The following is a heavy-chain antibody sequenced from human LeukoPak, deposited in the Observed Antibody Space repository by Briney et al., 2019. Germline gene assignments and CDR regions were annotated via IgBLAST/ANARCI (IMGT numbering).Heavy chain of an antibody. CDR1: GGSISSSSYY. CDR3: ARGKVVVVVAAAASLNWFDP. Sequence: PSETLSLTCTVSGGSISSSSYYWGWIRQPPGKGLEWIGSIYYSGSTYYNPSLKSRVTISVDTSKNQFSLKLSSVTAVDTAVYYCARGKVVVVVAAAASLNWFDPWGQGTLVTVSS. J-gene: IGHJ5*02. CDR2: IYYSGST. V-gene: IGHV4-39*01. D-gene: IGHD2-15*01.